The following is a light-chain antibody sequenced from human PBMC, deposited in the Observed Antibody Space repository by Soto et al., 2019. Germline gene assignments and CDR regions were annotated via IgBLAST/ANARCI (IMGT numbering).Light chain of an antibody. CDR2: DAS. Sequence: EIVLTQAPATLSLSPGERATLSCRASQSVSSYLACYQQKPGQAPRLLIYDASNRATGIPARFSGSGSGTDFTLTISSLDPEDFAVYYCQQRSNWPPFFSFVPGTKVYIK. V-gene: IGKV3-11*01. CDR1: QSVSSY. J-gene: IGKJ3*01. CDR3: QQRSNWPPFFS.